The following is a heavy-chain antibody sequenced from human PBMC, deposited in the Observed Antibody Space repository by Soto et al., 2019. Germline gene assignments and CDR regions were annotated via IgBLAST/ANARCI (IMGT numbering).Heavy chain of an antibody. V-gene: IGHV4-59*01. CDR1: GGSISSYY. D-gene: IGHD5-18*01. J-gene: IGHJ4*02. CDR3: ASGRGYSYGSFDY. CDR2: IYYSRST. Sequence: ASENLSLTCTVSGGSISSYYWSWIRQPPGKGLERIGYIYYSRSTNYNPSHKSQDTISVDKTKNQFSLKLSYVTDADTAMYYCASGRGYSYGSFDYWGQGTLVTVS.